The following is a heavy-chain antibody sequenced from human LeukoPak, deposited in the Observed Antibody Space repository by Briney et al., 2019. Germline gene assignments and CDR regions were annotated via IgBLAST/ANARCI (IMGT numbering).Heavy chain of an antibody. V-gene: IGHV1-18*01. Sequence: ASVKVSCKASGYTFTSYGISWVRQAPGQGLEWMGWISAYNGNTNYAQKFQGRVTITADESTSTAYMKLSSLRSEDTAVYYCARDARAAAGRFDYWGQGTLVTVSS. J-gene: IGHJ4*02. D-gene: IGHD6-13*01. CDR2: ISAYNGNT. CDR3: ARDARAAAGRFDY. CDR1: GYTFTSYG.